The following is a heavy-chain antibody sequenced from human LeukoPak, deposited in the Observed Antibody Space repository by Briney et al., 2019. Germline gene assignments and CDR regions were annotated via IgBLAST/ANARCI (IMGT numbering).Heavy chain of an antibody. D-gene: IGHD3-10*01. Sequence: GESLKISCKGSAYSFASYRISWVRQMPGKGLEWMGRIDLSDSYTNYSPSFEGHVTISADKSISTAYLHWSSLKASDTAIYYCASPGDDAFQIWGQGTMVTVSS. CDR3: ASPGDDAFQI. CDR1: AYSFASYR. V-gene: IGHV5-10-1*01. J-gene: IGHJ3*02. CDR2: IDLSDSYT.